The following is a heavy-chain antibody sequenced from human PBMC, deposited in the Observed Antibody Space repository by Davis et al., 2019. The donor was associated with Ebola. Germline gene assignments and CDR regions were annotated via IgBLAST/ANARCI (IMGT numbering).Heavy chain of an antibody. Sequence: ASVKVSCKASGYTFTTYDIHWVRQATGQGLEWMGWMDPDSGDTNYAQKFQGRVTMTRNTSISVAYMEVSSLRSDDTAVYYCARLYGDLYYYGMDVWGQGTTVTVSS. CDR2: MDPDSGDT. D-gene: IGHD4-17*01. V-gene: IGHV1-8*01. J-gene: IGHJ6*02. CDR1: GYTFTTYD. CDR3: ARLYGDLYYYGMDV.